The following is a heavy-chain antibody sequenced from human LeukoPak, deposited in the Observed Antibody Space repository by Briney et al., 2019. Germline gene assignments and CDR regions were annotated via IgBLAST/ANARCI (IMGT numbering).Heavy chain of an antibody. CDR3: ARDIGDEQQLVFDY. J-gene: IGHJ4*02. CDR1: GYTFTSYG. CDR2: ISAYNGNT. V-gene: IGHV1-18*01. Sequence: SVKVSCKASGYTFTSYGISWVRQAPGQGLEWMGWISAYNGNTNYAQKLQGRVTMTTDTSTSTAYMELRSLRSDDTAVYYCARDIGDEQQLVFDYWGQGTLVTVSS. D-gene: IGHD6-13*01.